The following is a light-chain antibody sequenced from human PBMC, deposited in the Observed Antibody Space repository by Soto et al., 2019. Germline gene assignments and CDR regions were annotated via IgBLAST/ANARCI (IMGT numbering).Light chain of an antibody. V-gene: IGLV2-14*03. CDR1: SRDVGAYDY. CDR3: CSYADGSIYF. J-gene: IGLJ1*01. CDR2: YVD. Sequence: QALLTHRASVSGSPGQSITISCTGTSRDVGAYDYVSWYLQYPDKAPQLLIYYVDHRPSGVSSRFSGSKSGNTASLTISGLQAEAEGDYYCCSYADGSIYFFGTGTRVTVL.